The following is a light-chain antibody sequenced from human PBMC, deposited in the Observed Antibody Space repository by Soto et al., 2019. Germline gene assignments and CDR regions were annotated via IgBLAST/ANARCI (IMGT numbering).Light chain of an antibody. CDR2: AAS. CDR1: QSISSY. J-gene: IGKJ3*01. Sequence: EIVFTQSPCTVSLSPGERATLSCRASQSISSYLAWYQQKPGQAPRLLIYAASSRATGIPDRFSGSGSGTDFTLTISRLEPEDFALYYCQQYGSSPRFTFGPGTKVDI. CDR3: QQYGSSPRFT. V-gene: IGKV3-20*01.